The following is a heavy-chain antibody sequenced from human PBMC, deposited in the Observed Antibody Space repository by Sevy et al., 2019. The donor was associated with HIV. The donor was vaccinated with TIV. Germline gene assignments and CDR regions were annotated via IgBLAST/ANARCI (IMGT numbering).Heavy chain of an antibody. CDR2: INPNSGGT. V-gene: IGHV1-2*02. D-gene: IGHD3-22*01. Sequence: ASVKVSCKASGYTFTGYYMHWVRQAPGQGLEWMGWINPNSGGTNYAQKFQGRVTMTRDTSISTAYMELSRLRSVDTVVYYCARDPSDSSGYYPFDYWGQGTLVTVSS. J-gene: IGHJ4*02. CDR1: GYTFTGYY. CDR3: ARDPSDSSGYYPFDY.